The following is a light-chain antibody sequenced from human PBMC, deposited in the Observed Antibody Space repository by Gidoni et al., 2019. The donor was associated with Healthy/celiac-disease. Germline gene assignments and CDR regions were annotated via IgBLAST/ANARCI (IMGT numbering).Light chain of an antibody. Sequence: QSVLTQPPSASGTPGQRVTIPCSGRSSNIGSNYVYWYQQLPGTAPKLLIHTNSQRPSGVPDRFSGSKSGTSASLAISGLRSEDEADYYCAAWDDSLSGWVFGGGTKLTVL. V-gene: IGLV1-47*01. CDR1: SSNIGSNY. CDR2: TNS. CDR3: AAWDDSLSGWV. J-gene: IGLJ3*02.